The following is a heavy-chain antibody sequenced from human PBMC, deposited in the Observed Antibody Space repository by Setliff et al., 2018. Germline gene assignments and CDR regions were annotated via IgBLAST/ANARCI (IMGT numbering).Heavy chain of an antibody. CDR2: ISPYSGNT. Sequence: ASVKVSCKASGYTFTDFGVSWVRQAPGQGLEWVGWISPYSGNTYYATKFQGRITMTTDTSTTTAYMELKSLRSDDTAIYYCSRLVRYCTRTSCQRLSGDDYWGQGALVTVS. J-gene: IGHJ4*02. CDR3: SRLVRYCTRTSCQRLSGDDY. V-gene: IGHV1-18*01. D-gene: IGHD2-2*01. CDR1: GYTFTDFG.